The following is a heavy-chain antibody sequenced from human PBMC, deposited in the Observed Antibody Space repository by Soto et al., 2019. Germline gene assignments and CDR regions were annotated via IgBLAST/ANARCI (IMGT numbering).Heavy chain of an antibody. CDR3: AYTAQGWFDT. D-gene: IGHD2-2*02. V-gene: IGHV4-59*08. J-gene: IGHJ5*02. CDR1: GGSISTYY. CDR2: IYYSGNT. Sequence: SETLSLTCTVSGGSISTYYWSWIRQPPGKGPEWIGYIYYSGNTNYNPSLKSRVTISIDTSKSQFSLKLSSVTAADTAVYYCAYTAQGWFDTWGQGTLVTVS.